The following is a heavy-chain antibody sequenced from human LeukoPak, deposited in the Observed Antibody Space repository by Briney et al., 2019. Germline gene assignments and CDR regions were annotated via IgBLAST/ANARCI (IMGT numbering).Heavy chain of an antibody. CDR3: AKAVVIVPTATPFDY. D-gene: IGHD2-2*01. CDR1: GITFSSSS. Sequence: PGGSLRLSCLASGITFSSSSMTWVRQAPGKGLEWVSAISGRGANTYYADSVKGRFTISRDNSKNTLYMQMNSLRAEDTAVYYCAKAVVIVPTATPFDYWGQGTLVTVSS. V-gene: IGHV3-23*01. CDR2: ISGRGANT. J-gene: IGHJ4*02.